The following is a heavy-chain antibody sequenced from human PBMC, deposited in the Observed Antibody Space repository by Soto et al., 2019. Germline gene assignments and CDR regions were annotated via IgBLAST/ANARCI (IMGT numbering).Heavy chain of an antibody. D-gene: IGHD1-26*01. CDR1: GFTFSSYA. Sequence: EVQLVESGGGLVQPGGSLRLSCAASGFTFSSYAMHWVRQAPGKGLEYVSALSPDGGSTYYANSVKGRFTISRDNSESTLYLKMGSLRGEDLAVYYCARGQTWAHFDYWGQGTLVTVSS. J-gene: IGHJ4*02. V-gene: IGHV3-64*01. CDR2: LSPDGGST. CDR3: ARGQTWAHFDY.